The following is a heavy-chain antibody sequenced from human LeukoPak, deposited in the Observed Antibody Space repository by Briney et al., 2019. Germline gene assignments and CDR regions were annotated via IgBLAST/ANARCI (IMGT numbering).Heavy chain of an antibody. Sequence: SETLSLTCTVSGGSISSSSYYWGWIRQPPGKGLEWIVSIYYSGSTYYNPSLKSRVTISVDTSKNQFSLKLSSVTAADTAVYYCARGYCSSTSCYSLWYYYYYGMDIWGRGTTVTVSS. V-gene: IGHV4-39*01. CDR3: ARGYCSSTSCYSLWYYYYYGMDI. J-gene: IGHJ6*02. CDR1: GGSISSSSYY. D-gene: IGHD2-2*02. CDR2: IYYSGST.